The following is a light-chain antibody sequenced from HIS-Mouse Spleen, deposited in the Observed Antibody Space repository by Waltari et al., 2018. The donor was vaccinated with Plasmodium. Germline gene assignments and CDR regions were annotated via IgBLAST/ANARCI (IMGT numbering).Light chain of an antibody. CDR2: DVS. J-gene: IGLJ1*01. CDR1: ISHVGGYNY. V-gene: IGLV2-11*01. Sequence: QSALTQPRSVSGSPGPSVTISCTGTISHVGGYNYVSCYQQHPGKAPKLMIYDVSKRPSGVPDRFSGSQFGNTASLTISGLQAEDEADYYCCSYAGSYTYVFGTGTKVTVL. CDR3: CSYAGSYTYV.